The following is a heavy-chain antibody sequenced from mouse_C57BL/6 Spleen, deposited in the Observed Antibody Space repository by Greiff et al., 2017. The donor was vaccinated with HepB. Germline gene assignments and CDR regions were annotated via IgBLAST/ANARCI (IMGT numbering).Heavy chain of an antibody. J-gene: IGHJ4*01. V-gene: IGHV1-80*01. CDR1: GYAFSSYW. Sequence: VMLVESGAELVKPGASVKISCKASGYAFSSYWMNWVKQRPGKGLEWIGQIYPGDGDTNYNGKFKGKATLTADKSSSTAYMQLSSLTSEDSAVYFCARGGLPYAMDDWGQGTSVTVSS. D-gene: IGHD2-2*01. CDR2: IYPGDGDT. CDR3: ARGGLPYAMDD.